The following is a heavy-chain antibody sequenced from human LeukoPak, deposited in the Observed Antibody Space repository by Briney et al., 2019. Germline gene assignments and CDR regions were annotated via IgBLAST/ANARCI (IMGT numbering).Heavy chain of an antibody. V-gene: IGHV5-51*01. CDR1: GYSFTSYW. Sequence: GESLKISCKGSGYSFTSYWIGWVRQMPGKGLEWMGIIYPNDSDTRYSPSFQGQVTISADKSISTAYLQWSSLKASDTAMYYCARQIHRGAVAGTSFDYWGQGTLVTVPS. CDR3: ARQIHRGAVAGTSFDY. D-gene: IGHD6-19*01. J-gene: IGHJ4*02. CDR2: IYPNDSDT.